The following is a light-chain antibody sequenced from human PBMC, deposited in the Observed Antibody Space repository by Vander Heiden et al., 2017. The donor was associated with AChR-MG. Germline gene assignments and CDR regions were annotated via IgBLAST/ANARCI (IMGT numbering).Light chain of an antibody. CDR1: QSITNN. CDR3: QQYNNWPPYT. V-gene: IGKV3-15*01. J-gene: IGKJ2*01. Sequence: EIVMTQSPATLSVSPGERVTLSCRASQSITNNLAWYQQKPDQAPRLLIYGASTRATGIPARFSGSGSVAEFTLTISSLQSEDFAVYYCQQYNNWPPYTFGQGTKLEIK. CDR2: GAS.